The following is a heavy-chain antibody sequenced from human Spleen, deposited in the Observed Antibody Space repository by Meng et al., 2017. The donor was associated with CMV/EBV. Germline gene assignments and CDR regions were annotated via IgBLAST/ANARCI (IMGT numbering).Heavy chain of an antibody. D-gene: IGHD6-13*01. CDR1: YISSSSFH. V-gene: IGHV4-39*01. CDR2: IYYSGST. CDR3: ARHPRITADGTHYHFDY. Sequence: YISSSSFHWDWIRQPPGKGLEWIGSIYYSGSTYCNPSLESRVTISVDTSKNQFSLNLSSVTAADTAVYYCARHPRITADGTHYHFDYWGQGTLVTVSS. J-gene: IGHJ4*02.